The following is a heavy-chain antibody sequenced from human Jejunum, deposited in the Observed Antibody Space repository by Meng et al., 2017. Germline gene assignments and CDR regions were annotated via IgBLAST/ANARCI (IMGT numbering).Heavy chain of an antibody. CDR3: ARGRDYYGSGNYYNTNWFGP. Sequence: QGSGPGLVRPSGTLSLTCTVSGASVNSGSYYWSWIRQPPGKGLEWIGFMYYNEKTNYNPSLKSRVTISVDTSKNQFSLKLTSVTAADTAVYYCARGRDYYGSGNYYNTNWFGPWGQGTLVTVSS. J-gene: IGHJ5*02. V-gene: IGHV4-61*01. CDR1: GASVNSGSYY. D-gene: IGHD3-10*01. CDR2: MYYNEKT.